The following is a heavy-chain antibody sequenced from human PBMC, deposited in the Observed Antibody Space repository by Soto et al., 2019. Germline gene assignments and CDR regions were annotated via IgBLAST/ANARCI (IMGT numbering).Heavy chain of an antibody. CDR1: GYTFNAFY. V-gene: IGHV1-2*02. CDR2: INTRSGFT. D-gene: IGHD3-9*01. J-gene: IGHJ4*02. CDR3: AILGYFYRLLIN. Sequence: PLASVKVSCKASGYTFNAFYIHWVRQAPGQGLEYVGWINTRSGFTRYAQNFQGRVTVTMDTSISTAYMEVSRLRSDDTAVYYCAILGYFYRLLINWGQGTPVTVSS.